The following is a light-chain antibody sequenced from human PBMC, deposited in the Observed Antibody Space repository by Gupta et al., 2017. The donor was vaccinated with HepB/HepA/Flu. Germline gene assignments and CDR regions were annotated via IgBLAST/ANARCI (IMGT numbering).Light chain of an antibody. CDR1: QSLSSN. CDR3: QQYNNWPPLT. V-gene: IGKV3-15*01. Sequence: MVLPQSPPTSSVSPGERATLSCRASQSLSSNLAWYQQKPGQAPRLLIYDASTRATGIPARFSGSESVTEFTLTISSLQSEDFAVYYCQQYNNWPPLTFGGGTKVEIK. J-gene: IGKJ4*01. CDR2: DAS.